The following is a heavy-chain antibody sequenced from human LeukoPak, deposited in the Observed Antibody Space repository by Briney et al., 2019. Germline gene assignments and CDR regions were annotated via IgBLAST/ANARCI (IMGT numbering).Heavy chain of an antibody. V-gene: IGHV3-21*01. CDR2: ISSSSSYI. J-gene: IGHJ4*02. D-gene: IGHD2-2*01. CDR1: GVTFSSYS. Sequence: GGSLRLSCAASGVTFSSYSMNWVRQAPGKGLEGVSSISSSSSYIYYADSVKGRFTISRDNAKNSLYLQMNSLRAEDTAVYYCARDPGPAAIYWGQGTLVTVSS. CDR3: ARDPGPAAIY.